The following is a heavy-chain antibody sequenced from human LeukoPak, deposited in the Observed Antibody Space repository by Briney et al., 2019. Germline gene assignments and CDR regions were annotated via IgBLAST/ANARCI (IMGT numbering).Heavy chain of an antibody. D-gene: IGHD3-22*01. Sequence: SETLSLTCAVFGVSITDYYCSWIRQAPGKGLEWIGEISHSEGTMYNTSLARRVTMSVGTSNTRLSLKLIFVTAADTAVYYCAEIRFGHSGSPCYNHWGLGTLVTVSS. CDR2: ISHSEGT. CDR3: AEIRFGHSGSPCYNH. J-gene: IGHJ4*02. CDR1: GVSITDYY. V-gene: IGHV4-34*01.